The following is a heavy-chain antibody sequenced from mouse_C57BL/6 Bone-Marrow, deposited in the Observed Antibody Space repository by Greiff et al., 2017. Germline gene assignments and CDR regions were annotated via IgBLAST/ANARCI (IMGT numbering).Heavy chain of an antibody. J-gene: IGHJ3*01. Sequence: DVHLVESGGGLVKPGGSLKLSCAASGFTFSSYAMSWVRQTPEKRLEWVATISDGGSYTYYPDNVKGRFTISRDNAKNNLYLQMSHLKSEDTAMYYCARPYYYGSAWFAYGGQGTLVTVSA. D-gene: IGHD1-1*01. CDR1: GFTFSSYA. CDR2: ISDGGSYT. V-gene: IGHV5-4*01. CDR3: ARPYYYGSAWFAY.